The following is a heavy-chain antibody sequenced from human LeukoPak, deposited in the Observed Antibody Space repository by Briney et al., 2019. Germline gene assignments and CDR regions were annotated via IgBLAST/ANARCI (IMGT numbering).Heavy chain of an antibody. CDR1: GFTFSSYA. V-gene: IGHV3-23*01. CDR2: ISGSGGST. CDR3: AKTMYYYYGSGSYAVDY. D-gene: IGHD3-10*01. J-gene: IGHJ4*02. Sequence: QPGGSLRLSCAASGFTFSSYAMSWVRQAPGKGLEWVSAISGSGGSTYYADSAKGRFTISRDNSKNTLYLQMNSLRAEDTAVYYCAKTMYYYYGSGSYAVDYWGQGTLVTVSS.